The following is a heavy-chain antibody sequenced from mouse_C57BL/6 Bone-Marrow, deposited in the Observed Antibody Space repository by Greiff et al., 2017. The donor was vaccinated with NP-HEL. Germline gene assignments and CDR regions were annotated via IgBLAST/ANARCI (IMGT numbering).Heavy chain of an antibody. CDR1: GYTFTSYW. CDR2: IHPNSGST. V-gene: IGHV1-64*01. D-gene: IGHD1-1*01. CDR3: ARGTTVVADY. Sequence: QVHVKQPGAELVKPGASVKLSCKASGYTFTSYWMHWVKQRPGQGLEWIGMIHPNSGSTNYNEKFKSKATLTVDKSSSTAYMQLSSLTSEDSAVYYCARGTTVVADYWGQGTTLTVSS. J-gene: IGHJ2*01.